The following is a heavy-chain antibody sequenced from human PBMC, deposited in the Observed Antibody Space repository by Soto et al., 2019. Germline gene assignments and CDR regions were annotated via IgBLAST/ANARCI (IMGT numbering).Heavy chain of an antibody. CDR2: IYYSGST. CDR3: ARDRVGYYDSSGYYTDAFDI. V-gene: IGHV4-31*03. Sequence: SETLSLTCTVSGGSISSGGYYWSWIRQHPGKGLEWIGYIYYSGSTYYNPSLKSRVTVSVDTSKNQFSLKLSSVTAADTAVYYCARDRVGYYDSSGYYTDAFDIWGQGTMVTVSS. J-gene: IGHJ3*02. D-gene: IGHD3-22*01. CDR1: GGSISSGGYY.